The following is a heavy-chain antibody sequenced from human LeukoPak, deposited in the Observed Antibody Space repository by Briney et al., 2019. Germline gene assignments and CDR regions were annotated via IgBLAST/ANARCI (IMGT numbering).Heavy chain of an antibody. J-gene: IGHJ4*02. CDR2: INSDGSST. Sequence: GGSLRLSCAASGFTFSSYWMHWVRQAPGKGLVWVSRINSDGSSTSYADAVKGRFTISRDNAKNTLYLQMNSLRAEDTAVCYCARTPYSSSWTLGYWGQGTLVTVSS. V-gene: IGHV3-74*01. D-gene: IGHD6-13*01. CDR3: ARTPYSSSWTLGY. CDR1: GFTFSSYW.